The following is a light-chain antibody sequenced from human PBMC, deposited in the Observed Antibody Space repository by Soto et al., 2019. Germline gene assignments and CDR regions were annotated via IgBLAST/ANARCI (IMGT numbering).Light chain of an antibody. CDR1: QSITNW. CDR3: QQGWT. V-gene: IGKV1-5*01. Sequence: DIPMTQSPSTLSASVGDRVTITCRASQSITNWLAWYQQKPGKAPNLLIYDASTLESGVPSRFSGSGSGTEFTLTISSLQPDDFATYYCQQGWTFGQGTKVDIK. CDR2: DAS. J-gene: IGKJ1*01.